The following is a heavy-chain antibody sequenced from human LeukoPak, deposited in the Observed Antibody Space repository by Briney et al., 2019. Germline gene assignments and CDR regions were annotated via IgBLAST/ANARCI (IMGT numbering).Heavy chain of an antibody. V-gene: IGHV3-23*01. D-gene: IGHD3-16*01. J-gene: IGHJ5*02. CDR2: ISGSDHNT. CDR1: GFTFNSYA. Sequence: GGSLRLSCAASGFTFNSYAMTWVRQAPGKGLEWVSTISGSDHNTYYADSVKGRFTISRDDSQNPLYLQMHSLRAEAKAVYYCVKDGQYCDYPTCRPFNCFDPWRQATLLPVSS. CDR3: VKDGQYCDYPTCRPFNCFDP.